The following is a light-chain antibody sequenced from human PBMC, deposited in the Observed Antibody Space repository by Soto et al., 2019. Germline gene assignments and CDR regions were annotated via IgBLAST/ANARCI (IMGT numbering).Light chain of an antibody. V-gene: IGKV1-5*03. CDR3: QQYNDPAT. J-gene: IGKJ1*01. CDR2: KAS. Sequence: DIQMTQSPSTLSASVGDRVTITCRASRSISDWLAWYQQKPGKAPKLLIYKASSLESGVPSRFSGSGSGTEFTLTISSLQPEDFASYYCQQYNDPATFGQGTKVEIK. CDR1: RSISDW.